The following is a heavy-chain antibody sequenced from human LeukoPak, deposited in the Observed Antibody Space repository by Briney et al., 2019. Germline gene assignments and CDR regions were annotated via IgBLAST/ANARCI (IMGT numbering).Heavy chain of an antibody. V-gene: IGHV4-38-2*02. CDR1: GYSISSGYY. D-gene: IGHD2-15*01. CDR3: ARLQGDIVVVVAAHGYYFDY. CDR2: IYHSGST. Sequence: SETLSLTCTVSGYSISSGYYWGWIRQPPGKGLEWIGSIYHSGSTYYNPSLKSRVTISVDTSKNQFSLKLSSVTAADTAVYYCARLQGDIVVVVAAHGYYFDYWGQGTLVTVSS. J-gene: IGHJ4*02.